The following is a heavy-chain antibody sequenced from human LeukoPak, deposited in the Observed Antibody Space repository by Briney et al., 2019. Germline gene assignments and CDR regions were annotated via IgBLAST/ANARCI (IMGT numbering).Heavy chain of an antibody. CDR3: ARDGGSYYTPYYFDY. V-gene: IGHV3-7*01. CDR1: GFTFSSYW. CDR2: IKQDGSEK. J-gene: IGHJ4*02. Sequence: GGSLRLSCAASGFTFSSYWMSWVRQAPGKGLEWVANIKQDGSEKYYVDSVKGRFTISRDNAKNSLYLQMNSLRTEDTAVYFCARDGGSYYTPYYFDYWGQGTLVTVSS. D-gene: IGHD1-26*01.